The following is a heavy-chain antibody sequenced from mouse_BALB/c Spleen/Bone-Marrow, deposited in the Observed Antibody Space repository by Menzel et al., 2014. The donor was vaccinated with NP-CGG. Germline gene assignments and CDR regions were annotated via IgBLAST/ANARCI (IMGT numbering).Heavy chain of an antibody. V-gene: IGHV5-6-2*01. CDR3: ARLGNDDAMDY. J-gene: IGHJ4*01. CDR2: INSNGGST. CDR1: GFTFSSYY. D-gene: IGHD2-12*01. Sequence: EVKVVESGGGLVKLGGSPKLSCAASGFTFSSYYMSWVRQTPEKRLELVAAINSNGGSTYYPDTVKGRFTISRDNAKNTLYLQMSSLKSEDTALYYCARLGNDDAMDYWGQGTSVTVSS.